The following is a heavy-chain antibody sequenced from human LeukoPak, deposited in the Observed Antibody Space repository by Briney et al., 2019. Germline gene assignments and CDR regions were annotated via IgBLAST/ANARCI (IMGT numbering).Heavy chain of an antibody. Sequence: SETLSLTCTVSGDSISSSSYYWGWIRQPPGKGPEWIGSIYYSGSTYYNPSLKSRVTISIDTSKNQFSLKLSSVTAADTAVYYCASRAHYYDSSGYLFDYWGQGTLVTVSS. V-gene: IGHV4-39*07. CDR1: GDSISSSSYY. CDR2: IYYSGST. D-gene: IGHD3-22*01. J-gene: IGHJ4*02. CDR3: ASRAHYYDSSGYLFDY.